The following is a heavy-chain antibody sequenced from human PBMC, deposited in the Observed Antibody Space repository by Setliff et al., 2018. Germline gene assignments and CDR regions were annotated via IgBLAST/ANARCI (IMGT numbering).Heavy chain of an antibody. CDR2: INLNTGNI. CDR3: ARDTLTLGDITLFDY. V-gene: IGHV1-2*02. D-gene: IGHD3-16*01. Sequence: ASVKVSCMAYGFTFTDYLMNWMRQAPEQGLEWMGRINLNTGNIFYAQEFQGRVTLTRDTSISTAYMELTGLRYDDTAIYYCARDTLTLGDITLFDYWGQGTLVTVSS. J-gene: IGHJ4*02. CDR1: GFTFTDYL.